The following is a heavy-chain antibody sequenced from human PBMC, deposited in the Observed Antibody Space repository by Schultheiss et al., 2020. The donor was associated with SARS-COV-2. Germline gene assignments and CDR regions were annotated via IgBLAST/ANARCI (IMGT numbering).Heavy chain of an antibody. V-gene: IGHV3-48*01. CDR3: AKGRSQQLDRDAFDI. J-gene: IGHJ3*02. CDR2: ISSSDSTI. D-gene: IGHD6-6*01. CDR1: GFPFSGYD. Sequence: GGSLRLSCAASGFPFSGYDMNWVRQAPGKGLEWVSYISSSDSTIYYADSVKGRFTISRDNSKNTLYLQMNSLRAEDTAVYYCAKGRSQQLDRDAFDIWGQGTMVTVSS.